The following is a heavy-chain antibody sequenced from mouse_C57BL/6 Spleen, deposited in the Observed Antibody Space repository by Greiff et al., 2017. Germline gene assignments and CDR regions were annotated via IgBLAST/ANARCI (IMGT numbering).Heavy chain of an antibody. CDR2: IDPETGGP. D-gene: IGHD1-2*01. V-gene: IGHV1-15*01. CDR3: TNSGITTARLGD. Sequence: QVQLQQSGAELVRPGASVTLSCKASGYTFTDYEMHWVKQTPVHGLEWIGAIDPETGGPAYNQKFKGKAILTADKSSSTAYMELRSLTSEDSAVYYCTNSGITTARLGDWGQGTLVTVSA. J-gene: IGHJ3*01. CDR1: GYTFTDYE.